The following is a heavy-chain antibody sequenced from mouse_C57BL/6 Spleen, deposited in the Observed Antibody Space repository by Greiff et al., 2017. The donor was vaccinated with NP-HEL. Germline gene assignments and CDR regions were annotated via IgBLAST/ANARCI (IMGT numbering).Heavy chain of an antibody. J-gene: IGHJ1*03. CDR1: GYSITSDY. CDR2: ISYSGST. V-gene: IGHV3-8*01. CDR3: AQGTRGYWYFDV. D-gene: IGHD3-3*01. Sequence: EVMLVESGPGLAKPSQSLSLTCSVTGYSITSDYWNWIRKFPGNKLEYMGYISYSGSTYYNPSLKSRISITRDTSKNQYYLQLNSVTTEDTATYYCAQGTRGYWYFDVWGTGTTVTVSS.